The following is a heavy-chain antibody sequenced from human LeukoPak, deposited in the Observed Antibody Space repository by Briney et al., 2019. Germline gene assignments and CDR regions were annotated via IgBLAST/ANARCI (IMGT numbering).Heavy chain of an antibody. CDR2: IYYSGST. CDR1: GGSISSYY. V-gene: IGHV4-59*01. D-gene: IGHD6-19*01. J-gene: IGHJ5*02. Sequence: SETLSLTCTASGGSISSYYWSWIRQPPGKGLEWIGYIYYSGSTNYNPSLKSRVTISVDTSKNQFSLKLSSVTAADTAVYYCARTTIAVANWFDPWGQGTLVTVSS. CDR3: ARTTIAVANWFDP.